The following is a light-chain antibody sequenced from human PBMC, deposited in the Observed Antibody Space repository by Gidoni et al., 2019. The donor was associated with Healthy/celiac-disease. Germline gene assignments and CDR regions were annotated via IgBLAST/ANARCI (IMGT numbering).Light chain of an antibody. J-gene: IGLJ1*01. CDR3: CSYAGSLYV. CDR1: SSAVGGYNY. Sequence: HSALPQPRSVSGSPGQSVTISCTGTSSAVGGYNYVPWYQQHPGKAPKLMIYDVSKRPSGVPDRFSGSKSGNTASLTISGLQAEDEADYYCCSYAGSLYVFGTGTKVTVL. V-gene: IGLV2-11*01. CDR2: DVS.